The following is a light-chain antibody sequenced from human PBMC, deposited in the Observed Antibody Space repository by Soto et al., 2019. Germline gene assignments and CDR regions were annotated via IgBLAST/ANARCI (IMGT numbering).Light chain of an antibody. V-gene: IGLV2-14*01. CDR1: SSDVGGYNY. J-gene: IGLJ1*01. Sequence: QSALTQPASVSVSPGQSITISCTGTSSDVGGYNYVSWYQQHPGKAPKLMIYDVSNRTSGVSNRFSGSKSVNTASLTISGLQAEYEADYYCSPYTGSSILYVFGTGTKITVL. CDR3: SPYTGSSILYV. CDR2: DVS.